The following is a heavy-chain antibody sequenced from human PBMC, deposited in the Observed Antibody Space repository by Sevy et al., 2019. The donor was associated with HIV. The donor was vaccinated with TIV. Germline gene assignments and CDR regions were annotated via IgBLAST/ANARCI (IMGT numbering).Heavy chain of an antibody. J-gene: IGHJ4*02. CDR3: AKDWGNWEYYFDY. Sequence: GGSLRLSCAASGFTFSSYGMHWVRQTPGTGLEWVAVISYDGDNKYYVDSVKGRFTISRDNSKNTLYLQMNSLRTGDTAVYYCAKDWGNWEYYFDYWGQGTLVTVSS. CDR2: ISYDGDNK. V-gene: IGHV3-30*18. CDR1: GFTFSSYG. D-gene: IGHD3-16*01.